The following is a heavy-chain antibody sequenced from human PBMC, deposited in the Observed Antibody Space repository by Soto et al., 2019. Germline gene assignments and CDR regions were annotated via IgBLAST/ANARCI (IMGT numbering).Heavy chain of an antibody. V-gene: IGHV4-31*03. J-gene: IGHJ6*02. CDR2: IYYSGST. CDR1: GCSISSGGYY. CDR3: ARRTIFGVVITDYYYGMDV. D-gene: IGHD3-3*01. Sequence: SETLSLTCTVSGCSISSGGYYWRWIRQHPGKGLEWIGYIYYSGSTYYNPSLKSRVTISVDTSKNQFSLKLSSVTAADTAVYYCARRTIFGVVITDYYYGMDVWGQGTTVT.